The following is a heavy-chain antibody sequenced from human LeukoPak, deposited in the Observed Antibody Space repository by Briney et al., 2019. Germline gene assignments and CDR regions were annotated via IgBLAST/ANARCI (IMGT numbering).Heavy chain of an antibody. CDR2: ISYDGSNK. J-gene: IGHJ4*02. D-gene: IGHD3-10*01. V-gene: IGHV3-30*18. Sequence: GGSLRLSCAASGFTFSSYGMHWVRQAPGKGLEWVAVISYDGSNKYYADSVKGRFTISRDNSKNTLYLQLNSLRAEDTAVYYCANDGSSYYYGSGNLSPFDYWGQGTLVTVSS. CDR3: ANDGSSYYYGSGNLSPFDY. CDR1: GFTFSSYG.